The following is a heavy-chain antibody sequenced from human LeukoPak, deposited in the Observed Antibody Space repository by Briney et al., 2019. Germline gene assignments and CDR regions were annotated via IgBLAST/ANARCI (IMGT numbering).Heavy chain of an antibody. V-gene: IGHV3-66*02. CDR2: IYSGGST. D-gene: IGHD3-16*01. CDR3: ARGGSIAYFDY. Sequence: GGSLRLSCAASGFTVRSNYMSWVRQAPGRGLEWVSVIYSGGSTYYADSVKGRFTISRDNSKNTLYLQMSSLRAEDTAVYYCARGGSIAYFDYWGQGTLVTVSS. CDR1: GFTVRSNY. J-gene: IGHJ4*02.